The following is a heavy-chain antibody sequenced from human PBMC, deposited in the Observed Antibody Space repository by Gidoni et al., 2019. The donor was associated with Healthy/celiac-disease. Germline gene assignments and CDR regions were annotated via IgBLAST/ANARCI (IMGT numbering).Heavy chain of an antibody. CDR1: GFSLSTSGMC. J-gene: IGHJ2*01. Sequence: QVTLRDSGPALVKPTQTLTLTCTFSGFSLSTSGMCVSWIRQPPGKALEWLALIDWDDDKYYSTSLKTRLTISKDTSKNQVVLTMTNMDPVDTATYYCARMKFGVVAADSHWYFDLWGRGTLVTVSS. CDR3: ARMKFGVVAADSHWYFDL. V-gene: IGHV2-70*01. CDR2: IDWDDDK. D-gene: IGHD2-15*01.